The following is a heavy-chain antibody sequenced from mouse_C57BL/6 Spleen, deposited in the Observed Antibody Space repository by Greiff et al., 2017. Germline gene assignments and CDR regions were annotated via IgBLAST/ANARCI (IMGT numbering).Heavy chain of an antibody. Sequence: VKLMESGAELVRPGTSVKVSCKASGYAFTNYLIEWVKQRPGQGLEWIGVINPGSGGTNYNEKFKGKATLTADKSSSTAYMQLSSLTSEDSAVYFCARRLLRYPYAMDYWGQGTSVTVSS. CDR1: GYAFTNYL. J-gene: IGHJ4*01. CDR3: ARRLLRYPYAMDY. V-gene: IGHV1-54*01. CDR2: INPGSGGT. D-gene: IGHD1-1*01.